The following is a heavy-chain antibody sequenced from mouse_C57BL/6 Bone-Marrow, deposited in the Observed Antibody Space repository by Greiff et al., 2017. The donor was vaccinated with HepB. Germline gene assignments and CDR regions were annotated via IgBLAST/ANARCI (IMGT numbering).Heavy chain of an antibody. J-gene: IGHJ2*01. V-gene: IGHV5-6*01. Sequence: EVQLVESGGDLVKPGGSLKLSCAASGFTFSSYGMSWVRQTPDKRLEWVATISSGGSYTYYPDSVKGRFTISRDNAKNTLYLQMSSLKSEDTAMYYCARHETDWGQGTTLTVSS. CDR1: GFTFSSYG. CDR3: ARHETD. CDR2: ISSGGSYT.